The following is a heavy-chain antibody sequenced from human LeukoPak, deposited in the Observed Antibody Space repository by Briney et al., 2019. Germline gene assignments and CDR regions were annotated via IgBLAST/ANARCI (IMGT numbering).Heavy chain of an antibody. CDR3: ASGYSNAFDI. J-gene: IGHJ3*02. CDR2: IYSGGTT. V-gene: IGHV3-53*01. CDR1: GFTVSSNY. Sequence: GGCLRLSCAASGFTVSSNYMNWVRQAPGKGLEWVSGIYSGGTTYYADSVKGRFTISRDNSKNTLYLQMNSLRAEDTAVYYCASGYSNAFDIWGQGTMVTVSS. D-gene: IGHD6-13*01.